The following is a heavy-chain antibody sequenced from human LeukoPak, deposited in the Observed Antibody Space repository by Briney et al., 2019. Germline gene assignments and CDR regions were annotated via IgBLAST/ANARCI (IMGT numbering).Heavy chain of an antibody. V-gene: IGHV4-34*01. Sequence: PSETLSLTCAVYGGSFSGYYWSWIRQPPGKGLEWIGEINHSGSTNYNPSLKSRVTISVDTSKNQFSLKLSSVTAADTAVYYCARGRYYYGSGSSGNWLDPWGQGTLVTVSS. CDR3: ARGRYYYGSGSSGNWLDP. J-gene: IGHJ5*02. D-gene: IGHD3-10*01. CDR2: INHSGST. CDR1: GGSFSGYY.